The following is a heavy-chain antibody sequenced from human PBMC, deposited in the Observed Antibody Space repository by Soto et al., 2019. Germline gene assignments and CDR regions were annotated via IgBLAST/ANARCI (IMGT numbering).Heavy chain of an antibody. J-gene: IGHJ4*02. CDR3: AAAPRY. D-gene: IGHD2-15*01. CDR2: IYYVLST. CDR1: GGSIRGYY. Sequence: SETLSLTCSVSGGSIRGYYGSWIRQTPDNGLECIGYIYYVLSTDYNPSVKSRVTMLRDMSKNQFSLKLTSVSAADTAVYYCAAAPRYWGQGILVT. V-gene: IGHV4-59*01.